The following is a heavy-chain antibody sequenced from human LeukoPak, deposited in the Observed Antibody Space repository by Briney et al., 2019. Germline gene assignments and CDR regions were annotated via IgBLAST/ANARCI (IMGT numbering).Heavy chain of an antibody. CDR1: GGSFSGYY. J-gene: IGHJ4*02. D-gene: IGHD3-16*02. Sequence: SETLSLTCAVYGGSFSGYYWSWIRQPPGKGLEWIGEINHSGSTNYNPSLKSRVTISVDTSKNQFSLKLSSVTAADTAVYYCARGSEYDYVWGSYRSPLDYRGQGTLVTVSS. V-gene: IGHV4-34*01. CDR3: ARGSEYDYVWGSYRSPLDY. CDR2: INHSGST.